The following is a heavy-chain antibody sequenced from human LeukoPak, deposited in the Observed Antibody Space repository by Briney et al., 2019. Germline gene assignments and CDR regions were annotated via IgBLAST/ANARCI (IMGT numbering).Heavy chain of an antibody. J-gene: IGHJ4*02. CDR1: GYTFTNFD. Sequence: ASVKVSCKTSGYTFTNFDINWVRQATGQGLEWMGWMNPNSGNTGYAQKFLGRVTMGRNSSIYTAYMELSSLGSEDTAIYYCARGVGASNSFDYWGQGTLVTVSS. D-gene: IGHD1-26*01. V-gene: IGHV1-8*02. CDR2: MNPNSGNT. CDR3: ARGVGASNSFDY.